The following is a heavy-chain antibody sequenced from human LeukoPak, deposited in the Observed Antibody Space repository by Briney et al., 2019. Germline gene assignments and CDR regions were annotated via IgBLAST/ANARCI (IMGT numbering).Heavy chain of an antibody. CDR3: ARGRAYYGSGCYYRRDLFWFDP. Sequence: PSETLSLTCAVYGGSFSGYYWSWIRQPPGKGLEWIGEINHSGSTNYNPSLKSRVTISVDTSKNQFSLKLSSVTAADTAVYYCARGRAYYGSGCYYRRDLFWFDPWGQGTLVTVSS. J-gene: IGHJ5*02. V-gene: IGHV4-34*01. D-gene: IGHD3-10*01. CDR1: GGSFSGYY. CDR2: INHSGST.